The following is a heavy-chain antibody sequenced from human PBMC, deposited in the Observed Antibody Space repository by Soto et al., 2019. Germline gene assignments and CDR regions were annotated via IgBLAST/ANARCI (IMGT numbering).Heavy chain of an antibody. V-gene: IGHV3-23*01. CDR2: ISGSGGST. D-gene: IGHD2-15*01. J-gene: IGHJ4*02. CDR3: AKDRRIVVVVAANYGGYYFDY. CDR1: GFTFSSYV. Sequence: GGSLRLSCAASGFTFSSYVMSWVRQAPGKGLEWVSAISGSGGSTYYADSVKGRFTISRDNSKNTLYLQMNSLRAEDTAVYYCAKDRRIVVVVAANYGGYYFDYWGQGTLVTVSS.